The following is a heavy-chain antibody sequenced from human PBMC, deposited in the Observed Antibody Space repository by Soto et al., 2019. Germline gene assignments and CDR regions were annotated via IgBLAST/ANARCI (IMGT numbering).Heavy chain of an antibody. J-gene: IGHJ4*02. CDR1: GYGFTTYG. V-gene: IGHV1-18*01. CDR2: ISAHNGNT. Sequence: QIHLVQSGAEVKKPGASVKVSCKGSGYGFTTYGITWVRQAPGQGLEWMAWISAHNGNTKYAQKRQGRVTVTTDTSTSTAYMELRGLRSDDTAVNYCARGRYGDSWGQGARVTVSS. D-gene: IGHD1-1*01. CDR3: ARGRYGDS.